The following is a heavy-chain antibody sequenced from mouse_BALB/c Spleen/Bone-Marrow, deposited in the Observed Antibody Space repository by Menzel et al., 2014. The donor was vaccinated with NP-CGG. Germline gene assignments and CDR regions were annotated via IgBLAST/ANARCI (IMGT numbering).Heavy chain of an antibody. D-gene: IGHD1-2*01. CDR3: ARLTYYGLTDY. V-gene: IGHV4-1*02. Sequence: EVKLMESGGGLVQPGGSLKLSCTASGFDFSRYWMSWVRQAPGKGLQWIGEINPESSTINYSPSLKDKFIISRDNAKNTLCLQMSKVRSEDTALYYCARLTYYGLTDYWGQGTTLTVSS. J-gene: IGHJ2*01. CDR1: GFDFSRYW. CDR2: INPESSTI.